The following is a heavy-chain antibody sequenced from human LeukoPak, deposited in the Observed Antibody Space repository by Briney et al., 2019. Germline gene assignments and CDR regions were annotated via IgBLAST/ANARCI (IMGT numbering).Heavy chain of an antibody. D-gene: IGHD3-10*01. V-gene: IGHV1-69*04. CDR2: IIPILGIA. J-gene: IGHJ6*02. Sequence: SVKVSCKASGGTFISYAISWVRQAPGQGLEWMGRIIPILGIANYAQKFQGRVTITADKSTSTAYMELSSLRSEDTAVYYCARDYGSGSYYNENYYYGMDVWGQGTTVTVSS. CDR1: GGTFISYA. CDR3: ARDYGSGSYYNENYYYGMDV.